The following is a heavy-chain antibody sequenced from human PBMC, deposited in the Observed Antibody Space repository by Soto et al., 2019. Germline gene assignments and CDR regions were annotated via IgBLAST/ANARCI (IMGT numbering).Heavy chain of an antibody. Sequence: QVQLQESGPGLVRPSQTLSLKCTVSGGSITHGGYYWNWIREPPGKGLEWIGYINYRGTTFYNPSLKSRVFISVETSKNQFSLNLSSVTAADTAVYFCARDAPGEAPYWGQGTLVTVSS. CDR3: ARDAPGEAPY. V-gene: IGHV4-31*03. CDR2: INYRGTT. J-gene: IGHJ4*02. D-gene: IGHD2-2*01. CDR1: GGSITHGGYY.